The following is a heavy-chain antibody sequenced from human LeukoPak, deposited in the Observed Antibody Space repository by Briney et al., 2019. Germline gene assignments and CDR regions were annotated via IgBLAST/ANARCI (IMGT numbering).Heavy chain of an antibody. Sequence: SETLSLTCAVYGGSFSGYYWSWICQPPGKGLEWIGEINHSGSTNYNPSLKSRVTISVDTSKNQFSLKLSSVTAADTAVYYCARGPGGGWFDPWGQGTLVTVSS. CDR3: ARGPGGGWFDP. J-gene: IGHJ5*02. V-gene: IGHV4-34*01. CDR2: INHSGST. CDR1: GGSFSGYY. D-gene: IGHD3-10*01.